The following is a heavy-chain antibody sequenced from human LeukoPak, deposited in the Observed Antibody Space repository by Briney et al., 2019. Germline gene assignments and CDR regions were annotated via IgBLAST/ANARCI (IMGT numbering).Heavy chain of an antibody. CDR1: GYTFTSYG. D-gene: IGHD4-23*01. CDR3: ARDNSVEDTAWWFDP. J-gene: IGHJ5*02. Sequence: ASVKVSCKASGYTFTSYGISWVRQAPGQGLEWMGWISAYNGSTNYAQKLQGRVTMTTDTSTSTAYMELRSLRSDDTAVYYCARDNSVEDTAWWFDPWGQGTLVTVSS. V-gene: IGHV1-18*01. CDR2: ISAYNGST.